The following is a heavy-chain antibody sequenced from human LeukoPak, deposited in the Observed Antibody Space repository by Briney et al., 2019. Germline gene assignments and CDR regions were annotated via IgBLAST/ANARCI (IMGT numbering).Heavy chain of an antibody. CDR1: GFTFSSYG. D-gene: IGHD1-26*01. Sequence: GGALRLSCAASGFTFSSYGMHWVRQAPGKGLEWVAVISYDGSNKYYADSVKGRFTISRDNSKNTLYLQMTSLRPEDTAVYYCTRGLGAIRGGWFDPWGQGTLVTVSS. CDR3: TRGLGAIRGGWFDP. V-gene: IGHV3-30-3*01. J-gene: IGHJ5*02. CDR2: ISYDGSNK.